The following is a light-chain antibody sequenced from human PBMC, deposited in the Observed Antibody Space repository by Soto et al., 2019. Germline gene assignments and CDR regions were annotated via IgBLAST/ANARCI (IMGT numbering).Light chain of an antibody. CDR3: NSYTSSSTLYV. V-gene: IGLV2-14*01. CDR1: SSDVGGYNY. CDR2: DVS. Sequence: QSVLTRPASVSGSPGQPITISCTGTSSDVGGYNYFSWYQQHPGKAPKLMIYDVSNRPSGVSDRFSGSKSGNTASLPISGLQTEDEADYYCNSYTSSSTLYVFGTGTKVTVL. J-gene: IGLJ1*01.